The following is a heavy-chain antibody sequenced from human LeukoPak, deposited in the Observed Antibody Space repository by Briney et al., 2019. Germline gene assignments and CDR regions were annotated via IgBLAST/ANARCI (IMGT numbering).Heavy chain of an antibody. Sequence: GGSLRLSCAASGFTFSTYWMHWVRQAPGKGLVWVSRVNSDGTTTVYADSVKGRFTVSRDNAKNTLYLQMNSLSAEDTAVSSCGRVFAGGNSVGYWGQGTLVTVSS. D-gene: IGHD4-23*01. V-gene: IGHV3-74*01. J-gene: IGHJ4*02. CDR1: GFTFSTYW. CDR2: VNSDGTTT. CDR3: GRVFAGGNSVGY.